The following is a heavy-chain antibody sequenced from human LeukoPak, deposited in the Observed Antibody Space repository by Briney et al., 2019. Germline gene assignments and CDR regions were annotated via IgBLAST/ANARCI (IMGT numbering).Heavy chain of an antibody. Sequence: GASVKVSCKASGYSFTSYGIAWLRHAPGQGLEYVGWIGTYTGNTNYGQKFKGRVTMTTDTSTSTAYMELRSLRSDDTAVYFCARGGVFYDSRRVAYYYLGVWGKRATVTVSS. CDR1: GYSFTSYG. CDR2: IGTYTGNT. CDR3: ARGGVFYDSRRVAYYYLGV. J-gene: IGHJ6*03. V-gene: IGHV1-18*01. D-gene: IGHD2/OR15-2a*01.